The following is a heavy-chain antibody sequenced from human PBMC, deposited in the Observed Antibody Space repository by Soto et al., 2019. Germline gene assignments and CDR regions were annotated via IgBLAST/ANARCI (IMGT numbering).Heavy chain of an antibody. D-gene: IGHD3-10*01. CDR1: GFSFSSYA. J-gene: IGHJ4*02. CDR3: ANLKNVRGWGNYYSRYFDY. Sequence: PGGSLRLSCAASGFSFSSYAMSWVRQAPGKGLEWVSIISDSGSNTYYADSVKGRFTISRDNSKNTLFLQMNSLRTEDTAVYYCANLKNVRGWGNYYSRYFDYGGQEPWAPVPS. CDR2: ISDSGSNT. V-gene: IGHV3-23*01.